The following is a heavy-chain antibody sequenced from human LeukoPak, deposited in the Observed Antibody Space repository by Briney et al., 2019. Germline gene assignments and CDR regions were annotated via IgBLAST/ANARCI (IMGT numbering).Heavy chain of an antibody. CDR2: IYYSGST. CDR1: GGSISSYY. D-gene: IGHD4-17*01. J-gene: IGHJ4*02. V-gene: IGHV4-59*01. Sequence: SETLSLTCTVSGGSISSYYWSWIRQPPGKGLEWIGYIYYSGSTNYNPSLKSRVTISVDTSKNQFSLKLSSVTAADTAVYYCAGDYGGRGVDYWGQGTLVTVSS. CDR3: AGDYGGRGVDY.